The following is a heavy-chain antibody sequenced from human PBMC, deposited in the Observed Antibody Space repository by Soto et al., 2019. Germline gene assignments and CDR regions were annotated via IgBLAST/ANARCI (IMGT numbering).Heavy chain of an antibody. CDR1: GFTFRSFA. V-gene: IGHV3-23*01. J-gene: IGHJ6*03. CDR2: ISGSGGRT. Sequence: EVQLLESGGGLVQPGESLRLSCAASGFTFRSFAMSWVRQAPGKGLEWVSAISGSGGRTYYADSVKGGFTISRDNSKNTLYLQMNSLRDEDTAVYYSAKDAAALVRYYFYYYMDVWGKGTTVTVSS. CDR3: AKDAAALVRYYFYYYMDV. D-gene: IGHD6-6*01.